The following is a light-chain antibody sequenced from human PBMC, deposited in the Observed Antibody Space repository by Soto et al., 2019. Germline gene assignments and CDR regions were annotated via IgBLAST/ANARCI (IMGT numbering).Light chain of an antibody. CDR1: QSILYNSNNKDY. CDR2: WAS. J-gene: IGKJ1*01. Sequence: DIVMTQSPDSLAVSLGERATINCKSSQSILYNSNNKDYLAWYQQKPGQPPKLLIYWASTRESGVPDRFSGSGSETDFTLTISSLQAEDVAVYYCQQYYSSPTWKFGQGTKVDIK. CDR3: QQYYSSPTWK. V-gene: IGKV4-1*01.